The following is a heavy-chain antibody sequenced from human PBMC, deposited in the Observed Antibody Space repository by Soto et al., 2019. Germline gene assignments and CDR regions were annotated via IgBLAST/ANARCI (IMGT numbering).Heavy chain of an antibody. J-gene: IGHJ4*02. Sequence: ASVKVSCKVSGYTLTELSMHWVRQAPGKGLEWMGGFDPEDGETIYAQKFQDRVTITRDTSASTVYMALSSLRFEDTAVYYCARGQQLDTGNFDYWGQGTLVTVSS. V-gene: IGHV1-24*01. CDR2: FDPEDGET. CDR1: GYTLTELS. CDR3: ARGQQLDTGNFDY. D-gene: IGHD1-1*01.